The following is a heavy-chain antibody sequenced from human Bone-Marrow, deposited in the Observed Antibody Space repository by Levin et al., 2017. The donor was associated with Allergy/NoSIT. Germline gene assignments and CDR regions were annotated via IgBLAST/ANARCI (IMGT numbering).Heavy chain of an antibody. V-gene: IGHV3-33*01. CDR2: IWDDGSNK. CDR3: ARDGTMVRGVIQYIDY. CDR1: GFTFSSYG. D-gene: IGHD3-10*01. J-gene: IGHJ4*02. Sequence: PGGSLRLSCAASGFTFSSYGMHWVRQAPGKGLEWVAVIWDDGSNKYYADSVKGRFTISRDNSKNTLYLQMNSLRAEDTAVYYCARDGTMVRGVIQYIDYWGQGTLVTVSS.